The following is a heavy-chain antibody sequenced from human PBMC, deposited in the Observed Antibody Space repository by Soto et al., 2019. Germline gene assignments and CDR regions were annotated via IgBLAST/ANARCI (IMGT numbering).Heavy chain of an antibody. CDR3: AGQTFTIAAASYGRSNWFDP. D-gene: IGHD6-25*01. Sequence: SETLSLTCSASGGSITSSSHFWGWVRQPPGKGLEWIGTIYFTGNTYYTPSLKSRLTMSIDTSENEFSLGLNSVTAADAAVYYCAGQTFTIAAASYGRSNWFDPWGPGTLVTVSS. J-gene: IGHJ5*02. CDR1: GGSITSSSHF. CDR2: IYFTGNT. V-gene: IGHV4-39*01.